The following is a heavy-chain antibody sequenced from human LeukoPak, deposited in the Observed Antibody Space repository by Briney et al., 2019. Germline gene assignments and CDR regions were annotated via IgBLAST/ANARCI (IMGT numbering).Heavy chain of an antibody. CDR1: GFTFSSYS. Sequence: GGSLRLSCAASGFTFSSYSMNWVRQAPGKGLEWVSSISSSSSYINYADSVKGRFTISRDNAKNSLYLQMNSLRAEDTAVYYCARGDDFWSGPNFDYWGQGTLVTVSS. CDR2: ISSSSSYI. J-gene: IGHJ4*02. CDR3: ARGDDFWSGPNFDY. D-gene: IGHD3-3*01. V-gene: IGHV3-21*01.